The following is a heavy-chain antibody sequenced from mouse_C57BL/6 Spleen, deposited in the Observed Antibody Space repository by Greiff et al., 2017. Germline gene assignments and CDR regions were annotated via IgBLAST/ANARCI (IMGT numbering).Heavy chain of an antibody. CDR1: GYTFTSYT. J-gene: IGHJ4*01. V-gene: IGHV1-4*01. CDR3: ARTLGYYAMDY. CDR2: INPSSGYT. Sequence: QVQLQQSGAELARPGASVKMSCKASGYTFTSYTMHWVKQRPGQGLEWIGYINPSSGYTKYNQKFKDKATLTADKSSSTAYMQLSSLTSEDSAVYYCARTLGYYAMDYWGQGTSVTVSS. D-gene: IGHD3-3*01.